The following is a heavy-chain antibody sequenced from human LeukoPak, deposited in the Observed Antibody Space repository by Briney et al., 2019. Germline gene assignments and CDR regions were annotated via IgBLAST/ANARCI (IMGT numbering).Heavy chain of an antibody. CDR3: ARGGKIDYPFDY. Sequence: GGSLRLSCAASGFTFSSHSMNWVRQAPGKGLEWVSSISDSRDYKYYADSVKGRFTISTDDAKKSVSLQMNSLRAEDTAVYYCARGGKIDYPFDYWGQRTLVTVSS. D-gene: IGHD4-11*01. J-gene: IGHJ4*02. V-gene: IGHV3-21*01. CDR2: ISDSRDYK. CDR1: GFTFSSHS.